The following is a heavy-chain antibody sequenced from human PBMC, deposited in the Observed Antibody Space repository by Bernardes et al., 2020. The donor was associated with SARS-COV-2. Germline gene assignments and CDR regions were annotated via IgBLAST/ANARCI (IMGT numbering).Heavy chain of an antibody. J-gene: IGHJ3*01. CDR2: ISYSGST. Sequence: SETLSLTCTVSGDSMSSRRYYWGWIRQPPGKGLEWIGSISYSGSTNYNPSLKSRVTISVDTSKQQFSLKLSSVTALYYCATERQSLTIFGVGHDAFDFWGQGTMVTVSS. D-gene: IGHD3-3*01. CDR3: QSLTIFGVGHDAFDF. V-gene: IGHV4-39*01. CDR1: GDSMSSRRYY.